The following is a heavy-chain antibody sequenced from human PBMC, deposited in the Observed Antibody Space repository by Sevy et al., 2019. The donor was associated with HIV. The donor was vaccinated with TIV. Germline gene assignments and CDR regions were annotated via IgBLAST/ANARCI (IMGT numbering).Heavy chain of an antibody. D-gene: IGHD5-12*01. CDR1: GFTFSSYW. CDR2: IKQDGSEK. CDR3: AKDMERRQWLHLTAKPYYYGMDV. V-gene: IGHV3-7*03. Sequence: GGSLRLSCAASGFTFSSYWMSWVRQAPGKALEWVANIKQDGSEKYYVDSVKGRFTISRDNAKNSLYLQMNSLRAEDTASYYCAKDMERRQWLHLTAKPYYYGMDVWGQGTTVTVSS. J-gene: IGHJ6*02.